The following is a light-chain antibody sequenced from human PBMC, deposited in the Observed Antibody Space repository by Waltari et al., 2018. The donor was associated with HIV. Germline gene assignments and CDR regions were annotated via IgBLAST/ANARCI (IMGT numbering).Light chain of an antibody. Sequence: QSVVTQPPSVSGTPGQTVTISCSGSTSNIGNNRVSWYQHLPGTAPKLLMFSSHERPAGGPDRFSGSKSGTSASLAISGLQSEDEADYYCATWDDSLNAWVFGGGTKLTVL. V-gene: IGLV1-44*01. J-gene: IGLJ3*02. CDR2: SSH. CDR3: ATWDDSLNAWV. CDR1: TSNIGNNR.